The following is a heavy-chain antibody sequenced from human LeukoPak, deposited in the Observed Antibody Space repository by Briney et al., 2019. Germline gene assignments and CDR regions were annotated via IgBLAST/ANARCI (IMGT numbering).Heavy chain of an antibody. V-gene: IGHV4-59*01. Sequence: PSETLSLTCAVSGGSISSYYWSWIRQPPGRGLEWIGSIHYSGSTSYNSSLKSRVTKSIDTSKNQFSLKLSSVTPADTAVYYCARQVYSSSWSYYFEYWGQGILVTVSS. CDR1: GGSISSYY. D-gene: IGHD6-13*01. J-gene: IGHJ4*02. CDR2: IHYSGST. CDR3: ARQVYSSSWSYYFEY.